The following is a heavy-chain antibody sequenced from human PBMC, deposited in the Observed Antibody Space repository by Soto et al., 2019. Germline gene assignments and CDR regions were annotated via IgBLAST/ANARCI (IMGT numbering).Heavy chain of an antibody. J-gene: IGHJ3*01. V-gene: IGHV3-7*01. Sequence: GGSLRLSCAASGFTFSSYWMSWVRQAPGKGLEWVANIKQDGSEKYYVDSVKGRFTIPRDNAKNSLYLQMNSLRAEDTAVYYCARDGDCSGGSCYYRCAFDVWGQGTMVTVSS. CDR2: IKQDGSEK. CDR1: GFTFSSYW. CDR3: ARDGDCSGGSCYYRCAFDV. D-gene: IGHD2-15*01.